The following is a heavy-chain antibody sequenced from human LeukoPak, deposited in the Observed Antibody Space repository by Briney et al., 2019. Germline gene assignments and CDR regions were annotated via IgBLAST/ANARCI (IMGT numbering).Heavy chain of an antibody. J-gene: IGHJ4*02. D-gene: IGHD1-26*01. Sequence: PGESLRISCAASGYTFSSYAIHWVRQAPGKGLDWVAVISYDGSNKYYADSVKGRFTISRDNSKNTLYLQMNSLRAEDTAVYYCARDKVVGATFFDYWGQGTLVTVSS. CDR2: ISYDGSNK. CDR3: ARDKVVGATFFDY. V-gene: IGHV3-30*04. CDR1: GYTFSSYA.